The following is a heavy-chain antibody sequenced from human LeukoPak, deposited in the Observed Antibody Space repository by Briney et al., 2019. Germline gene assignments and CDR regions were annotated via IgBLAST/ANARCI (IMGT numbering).Heavy chain of an antibody. CDR2: IRYDGSNK. V-gene: IGHV3-30*02. CDR3: AKSLAWFGDPGRWTFDY. J-gene: IGHJ4*02. CDR1: GFTFSSYG. Sequence: QSGGSLRLSCAASGFTFSSYGMHWVRQAPGKGLEWVAFIRYDGSNKYYADSVKGRFTISRDNSKNTLYLQMNSLRAEDTAVYYCAKSLAWFGDPGRWTFDYWGQGTLVTVSS. D-gene: IGHD3-10*01.